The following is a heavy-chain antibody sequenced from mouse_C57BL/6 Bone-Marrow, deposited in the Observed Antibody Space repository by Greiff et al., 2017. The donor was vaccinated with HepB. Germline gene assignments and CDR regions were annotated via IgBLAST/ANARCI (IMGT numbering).Heavy chain of an antibody. J-gene: IGHJ1*03. D-gene: IGHD2-3*01. CDR2: ISSGSSTI. CDR1: GFTFSDSG. V-gene: IGHV5-17*01. Sequence: EVHLVESGGGLVKPGGSLKLSCAASGFTFSDSGMHWVRQAPEKGLEWVAYISSGSSTIYYADTVKGRFTISRDNAKNTLFLQMTSLRSEDTAMYYCARLWGYFYWYFDVWGTGTTVTVSS. CDR3: ARLWGYFYWYFDV.